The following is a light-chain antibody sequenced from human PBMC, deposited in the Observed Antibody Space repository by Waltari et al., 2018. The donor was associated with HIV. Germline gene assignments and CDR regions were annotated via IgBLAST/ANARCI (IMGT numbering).Light chain of an antibody. CDR1: QNVDDK. CDR3: QQYHHWPPLT. Sequence: DIVLTQSPATISVSPGGRVTVSCRASQNVDDKLAWYQQKPGQSPRLLIYHSSARAAGVTTRFGGAGSATNFTLAITSLQSEDCAHYFCQQYHHWPPLTFGGGSRVELK. J-gene: IGKJ4*01. V-gene: IGKV3D-15*01. CDR2: HSS.